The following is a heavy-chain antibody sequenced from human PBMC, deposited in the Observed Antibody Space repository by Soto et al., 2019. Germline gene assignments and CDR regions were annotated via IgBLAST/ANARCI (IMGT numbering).Heavy chain of an antibody. CDR1: GGAINSNA. CDR2: IIPIFGTG. Sequence: SVEVSWKESGGAINSNAISWVRQENRQGLEWMGGIIPIFGTGNYAQKFQGRVTITADESTSTAYMELSSLRSEDTAVYYCARARTSSCPVGCWFDPWGQGTLVTVSS. J-gene: IGHJ5*02. D-gene: IGHD2-15*01. CDR3: ARARTSSCPVGCWFDP. V-gene: IGHV1-69*13.